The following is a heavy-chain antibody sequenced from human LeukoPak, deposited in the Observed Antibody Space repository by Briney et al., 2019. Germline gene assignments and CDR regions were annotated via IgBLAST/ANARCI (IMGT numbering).Heavy chain of an antibody. D-gene: IGHD1-1*01. V-gene: IGHV1-18*01. CDR2: ISAYNGNT. CDR3: ARLRWKTRTSVMVRTDLAYHCFHY. CDR1: GYTFSSYG. Sequence: ASVKVSSKPSGYTFSSYGSSRVRQAPGQGLEWMGWISAYNGNTNYAQKLQGRVTMTTDTSTSTAYMELRSLRSDDTAVYYCARLRWKTRTSVMVRTDLAYHCFHYRVQGTLVTVSS. J-gene: IGHJ4*02.